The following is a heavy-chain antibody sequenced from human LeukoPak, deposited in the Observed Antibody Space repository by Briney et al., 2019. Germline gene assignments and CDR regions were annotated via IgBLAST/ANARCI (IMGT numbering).Heavy chain of an antibody. CDR3: ARVRDSSGYYEFDY. V-gene: IGHV4-59*01. Sequence: PSETLSLTCTVSGGSISSYDWSWIRQPPGKGLEWIGYIYYSGSTNYNPSLKSRVTISVDTSKNQFSLKLSSVTAADTAVYYCARVRDSSGYYEFDYWGQGTLVTVSS. CDR1: GGSISSYD. J-gene: IGHJ4*02. D-gene: IGHD3-22*01. CDR2: IYYSGST.